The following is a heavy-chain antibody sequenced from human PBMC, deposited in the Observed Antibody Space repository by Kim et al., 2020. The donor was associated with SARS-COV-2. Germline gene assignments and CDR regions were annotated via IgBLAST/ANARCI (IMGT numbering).Heavy chain of an antibody. Sequence: SETLSLTCAVYGDSSSAYYWSWIRQPPGKGLEWVGEINRGGGTNYNPSLESRLTISIDTSKNHFSLKLSSVTAADTAVYYCARFLNDCSSASCYHYWFDPWGQGTLVTVSS. CDR2: INRGGGT. CDR1: GDSSSAYY. D-gene: IGHD2-2*01. J-gene: IGHJ5*02. CDR3: ARFLNDCSSASCYHYWFDP. V-gene: IGHV4-34*01.